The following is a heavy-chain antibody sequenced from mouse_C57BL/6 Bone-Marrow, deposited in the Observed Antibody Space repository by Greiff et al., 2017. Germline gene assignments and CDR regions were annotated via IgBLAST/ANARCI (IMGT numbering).Heavy chain of an antibody. CDR3: ARCYDGAAFYYARYY. CDR1: GYTFTSYW. Sequence: QVQLQQPGAELVKPGASVKMSCKASGYTFTSYWITWVKQRPGQGLEWIGDIYPGSGSTNYNEKFKSKATLTVDTSSSTAYMQLSSLTSEDSAVYYCARCYDGAAFYYARYYGGQGTSVTVSS. V-gene: IGHV1-55*01. J-gene: IGHJ4*01. CDR2: IYPGSGST. D-gene: IGHD2-3*01.